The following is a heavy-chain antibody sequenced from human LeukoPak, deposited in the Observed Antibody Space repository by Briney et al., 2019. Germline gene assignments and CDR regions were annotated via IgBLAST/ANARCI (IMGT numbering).Heavy chain of an antibody. CDR2: ISYDGSNK. CDR3: AKEIIRLGELSPYFDY. V-gene: IGHV3-30*18. J-gene: IGHJ4*02. Sequence: GGSQSLSCAASGFTFSSYGMHWVRQAPGKGLEGVAVISYDGSNKYYADSVKGRFTISRDNSKNTLYLQMNSLRAEDTAVYYCAKEIIRLGELSPYFDYWGQGTLVTVSS. CDR1: GFTFSSYG. D-gene: IGHD3-16*02.